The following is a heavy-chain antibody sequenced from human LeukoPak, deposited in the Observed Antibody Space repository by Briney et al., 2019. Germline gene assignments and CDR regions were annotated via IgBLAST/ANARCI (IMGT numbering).Heavy chain of an antibody. J-gene: IGHJ4*02. V-gene: IGHV1-2*02. D-gene: IGHD3-10*01. CDR2: INPNSGVT. CDR3: ARADRNYYGSGTYYIPSFDY. Sequence: ASVKVSCKASGYTFTAYYMHWVRQAPGQGLEWMGWINPNSGVTKYAQKFQGRVTMTRDTSISTAYMELSRLRSDDRAVYYCARADRNYYGSGTYYIPSFDYWGRGTLVTVSS. CDR1: GYTFTAYY.